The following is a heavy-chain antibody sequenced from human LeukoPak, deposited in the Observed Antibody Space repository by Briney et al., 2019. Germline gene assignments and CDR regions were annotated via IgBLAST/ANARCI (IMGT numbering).Heavy chain of an antibody. V-gene: IGHV3-7*01. D-gene: IGHD2-15*01. Sequence: GGSLRLSCAASGFTFSSYWMSWVRQAPGKGLEWVANIKQDGSEKYYVDSVKGRFTISRDNAKNSLYLQMNSLRAEDTAVYYCARAGRKSRGVDIVRKKETGYYYYLDVWAKGPRSPSP. CDR2: IKQDGSEK. CDR1: GFTFSSYW. J-gene: IGHJ6*03. CDR3: ARAGRKSRGVDIVRKKETGYYYYLDV.